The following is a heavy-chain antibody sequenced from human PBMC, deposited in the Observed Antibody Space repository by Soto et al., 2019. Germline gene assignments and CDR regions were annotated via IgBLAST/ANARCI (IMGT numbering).Heavy chain of an antibody. Sequence: PGGSLRLSCSASGFTFSSYAMHWVRQAPGKGLEYVSAISSNGGSTYYADSVKGRFTISRDNSKNTLYLQMSSLRAEDTAVYYCVKADAPSYGSFLRFLLVPSDWGQGTLVTVSS. V-gene: IGHV3-64D*08. J-gene: IGHJ4*02. CDR1: GFTFSSYA. D-gene: IGHD5-18*01. CDR2: ISSNGGST. CDR3: VKADAPSYGSFLRFLLVPSD.